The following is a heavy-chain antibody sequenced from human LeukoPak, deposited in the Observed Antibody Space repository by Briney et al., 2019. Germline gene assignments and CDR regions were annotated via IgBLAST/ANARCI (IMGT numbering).Heavy chain of an antibody. V-gene: IGHV1-69*06. CDR3: AREGPLGGAGHYYYYMDV. CDR2: IIPIFGTA. Sequence: SVKVSCKASGGTFSSYAISWVRQAPGQGLEWMGGIIPIFGTANYAQKFQGRVTITADKSTSTAYMELSSLRSEDTAVYYCAREGPLGGAGHYYYYMDVWGKGTTVTVSS. D-gene: IGHD3-16*01. CDR1: GGTFSSYA. J-gene: IGHJ6*03.